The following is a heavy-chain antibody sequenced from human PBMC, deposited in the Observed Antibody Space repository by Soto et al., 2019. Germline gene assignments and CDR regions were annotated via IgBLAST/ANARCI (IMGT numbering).Heavy chain of an antibody. Sequence: LRLSCAASGFTFSTYSMNWVRQAPGKGLEWVSYISSSSSTMYYADSVKGRFTISRDNAKNSPYLQMNSLRDEDTAVYYCARDLAAAAGPPHDYWGQGTLVTVSS. J-gene: IGHJ4*02. D-gene: IGHD6-13*01. CDR1: GFTFSTYS. V-gene: IGHV3-48*02. CDR2: ISSSSSTM. CDR3: ARDLAAAAGPPHDY.